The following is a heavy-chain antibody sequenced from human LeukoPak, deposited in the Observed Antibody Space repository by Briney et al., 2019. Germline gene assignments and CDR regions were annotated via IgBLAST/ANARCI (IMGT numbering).Heavy chain of an antibody. CDR2: IGTADDT. CDR1: GFTFSRYN. CDR3: ARVASSGSVGAFDI. Sequence: PGGSLRLSCAASGFTFSRYNMHWVRQATGKGLEWVSGIGTADDTYYPGSVKGRFTISRENAKSSLYLQMNSLRAGDTAVYYCARVASSGSVGAFDIWGQGTMVTVSS. J-gene: IGHJ3*02. V-gene: IGHV3-13*04. D-gene: IGHD6-19*01.